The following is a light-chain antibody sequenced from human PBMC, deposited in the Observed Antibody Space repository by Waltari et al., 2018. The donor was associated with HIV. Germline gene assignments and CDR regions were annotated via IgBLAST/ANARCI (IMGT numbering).Light chain of an antibody. CDR3: QSYDSSLSAVV. J-gene: IGLJ2*01. Sequence: QSVLTQPPSVSGAPGQRVTISCTGSSSNIGAGYDVHWYQQLPGTAPKLLLYGNSNRPSWVPDRFSGSKSGTSASLAITGLQAEDEADYDCQSYDSSLSAVVFGGGTKLTVL. V-gene: IGLV1-40*01. CDR1: SSNIGAGYD. CDR2: GNS.